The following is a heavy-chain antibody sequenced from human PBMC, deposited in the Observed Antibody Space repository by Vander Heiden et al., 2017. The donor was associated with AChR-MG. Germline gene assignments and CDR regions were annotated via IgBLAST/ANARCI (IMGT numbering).Heavy chain of an antibody. CDR2: ISYDGSNK. CDR1: GFTFSSYG. CDR3: YTYGDYNVDAFDI. J-gene: IGHJ3*02. Sequence: QVQLVESGGGVVQPGRSLRLPCAASGFTFSSYGMHWVRQAPGKGLEWVAVISYDGSNKYYADSVKGRFTISRDNSKNTLYLQMNSLRAEDTAVYYCYTYGDYNVDAFDIWGQGTMVTVSS. D-gene: IGHD4-17*01. V-gene: IGHV3-30*03.